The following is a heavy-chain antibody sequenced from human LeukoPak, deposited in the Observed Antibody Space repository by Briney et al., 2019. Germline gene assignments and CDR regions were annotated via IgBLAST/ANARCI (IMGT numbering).Heavy chain of an antibody. V-gene: IGHV4-61*02. D-gene: IGHD2-2*01. J-gene: IGHJ4*02. Sequence: SQTLSLTCTVSGGSISSGSYYWSWIRQPAGKGLEWIGRLYTSGSTNYNPSLKSRVPIPVDTSKNQFSLKLSSVTAADTAVYYCARGGYCSSTSCYSSRSGFDYWGQGTLVTVSS. CDR3: ARGGYCSSTSCYSSRSGFDY. CDR1: GGSISSGSYY. CDR2: LYTSGST.